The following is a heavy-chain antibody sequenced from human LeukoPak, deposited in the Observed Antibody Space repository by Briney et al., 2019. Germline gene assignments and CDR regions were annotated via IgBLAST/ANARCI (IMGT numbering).Heavy chain of an antibody. D-gene: IGHD4-23*01. J-gene: IGHJ6*03. Sequence: GGSLRLSRAASRFTFDDYTMHWVRHAPGKGLEWVSLISRDGGSTYYADSVKGRFTISRDNSKNSLYLQMNSLRTEDTALYYCAKDLAVVTDVRTEVANWNYYYYYMDVWGKGTTVTVSS. CDR3: AKDLAVVTDVRTEVANWNYYYYYMDV. CDR2: ISRDGGST. V-gene: IGHV3-43*01. CDR1: RFTFDDYT.